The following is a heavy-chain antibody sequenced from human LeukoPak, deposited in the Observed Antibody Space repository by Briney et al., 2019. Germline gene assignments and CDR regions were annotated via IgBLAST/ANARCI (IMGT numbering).Heavy chain of an antibody. J-gene: IGHJ6*03. CDR2: IYTSGST. CDR3: ARDREFVEAMHYYYYYMDV. Sequence: SETLSLTCTVSGGSISSGSYYWSWIRQPAGKGLEWIGRIYTSGSTNYNPSLKSRVTISVDTSKNQFSLKLSSVTAADTAVYYCARDREFVEAMHYYYYYMDVWGKGTTVTVSS. V-gene: IGHV4-61*02. CDR1: GGSISSGSYY. D-gene: IGHD3-10*01.